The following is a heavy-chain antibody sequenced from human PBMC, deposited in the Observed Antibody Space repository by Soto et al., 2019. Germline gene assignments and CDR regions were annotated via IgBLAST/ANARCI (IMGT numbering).Heavy chain of an antibody. Sequence: SETLSLTCTVSGGSISSYYWSWIRQPPGKGLEWIGYIYYSGSTNYNPSLKSRVTISVDTSKNQFSLKLSSVTAADTAVYYCARTYDFWSGYPFDYWGQGTLVTVSS. V-gene: IGHV4-59*08. D-gene: IGHD3-3*01. CDR3: ARTYDFWSGYPFDY. J-gene: IGHJ4*02. CDR2: IYYSGST. CDR1: GGSISSYY.